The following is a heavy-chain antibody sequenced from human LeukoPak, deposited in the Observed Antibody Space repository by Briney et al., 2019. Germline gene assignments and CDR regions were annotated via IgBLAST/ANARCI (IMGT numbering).Heavy chain of an antibody. Sequence: GESLKISCKASGYTFTGDWIAWVRQMPGKGLEWMGIIYPGDSDTRYSPSFQGQVTISADKSISTAYLQWSSLKASDTAMYYCARTSIAVAGRIDYWGQGTLVTVSS. D-gene: IGHD6-19*01. CDR2: IYPGDSDT. V-gene: IGHV5-51*01. CDR3: ARTSIAVAGRIDY. J-gene: IGHJ4*02. CDR1: GYTFTGDW.